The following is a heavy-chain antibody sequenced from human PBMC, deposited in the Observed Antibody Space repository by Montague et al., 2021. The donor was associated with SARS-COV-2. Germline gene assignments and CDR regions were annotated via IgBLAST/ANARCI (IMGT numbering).Heavy chain of an antibody. CDR2: ISSSGSTI. Sequence: SLRLSCAASGFTFSNYEMNWVRQAPGKGLEWVLYISSSGSTIYYADSVKGRLTISRDNAQSSLYLQMNSLRAEDTGVYYCARDRGYGDFYYYGMDVWGQGTTVTVSS. V-gene: IGHV3-48*03. D-gene: IGHD3-10*01. J-gene: IGHJ6*02. CDR1: GFTFSNYE. CDR3: ARDRGYGDFYYYGMDV.